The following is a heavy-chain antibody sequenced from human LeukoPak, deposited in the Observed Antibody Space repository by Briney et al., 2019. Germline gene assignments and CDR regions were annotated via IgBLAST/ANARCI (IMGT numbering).Heavy chain of an antibody. D-gene: IGHD6-6*01. J-gene: IGHJ4*02. CDR3: ARDLEYSSSRRASFDY. CDR1: GFTFSSYS. CDR2: VSFSSSTI. V-gene: IGHV3-48*04. Sequence: GGSLRLSCAASGFTFSSYSMNWVRQAPGKGLEWISYVSFSSSTIYYADSVKGRFTISRDNAKNSLYLQMNSLRAEDTAVYYCARDLEYSSSRRASFDYWGQGTLVTVSS.